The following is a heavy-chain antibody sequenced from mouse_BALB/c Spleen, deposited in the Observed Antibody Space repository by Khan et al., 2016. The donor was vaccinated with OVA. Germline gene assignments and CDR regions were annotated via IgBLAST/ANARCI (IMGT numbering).Heavy chain of an antibody. CDR3: ARGNYYGYSIDY. CDR1: GYSITSGYA. D-gene: IGHD1-2*01. CDR2: LSYSGVT. Sequence: EVQLQESGPGLVKPSQSLSLTCTVTGYSITSGYAWNWIRQFPGNKLEWMGYLSYSGVTSYTPSLKSRISITRDTSKNQFFLQLNSVTTEDTATYYCARGNYYGYSIDYWGQGTTLTVSS. V-gene: IGHV3-2*02. J-gene: IGHJ2*01.